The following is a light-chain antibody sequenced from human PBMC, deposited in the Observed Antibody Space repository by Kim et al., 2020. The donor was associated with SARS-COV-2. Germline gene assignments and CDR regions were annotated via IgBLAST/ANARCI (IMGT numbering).Light chain of an antibody. V-gene: IGLV3-21*04. Sequence: APGRKTGRTSGGDNIGSKSVDRYQQKPGQDPVLVINYDSDRPSGITERFSGCNSGKKAALTISRVEDGDEADDYCQVWDSSSDNVVFGGGTQLTVL. CDR3: QVWDSSSDNVV. CDR1: NIGSKS. J-gene: IGLJ2*01. CDR2: YDS.